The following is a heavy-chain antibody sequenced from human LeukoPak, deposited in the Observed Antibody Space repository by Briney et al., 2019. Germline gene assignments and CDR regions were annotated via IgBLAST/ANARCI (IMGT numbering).Heavy chain of an antibody. D-gene: IGHD6-13*01. Sequence: SETLSLTCTVSGGSISSSSYYWGWIRQPPGKGLEWIGSIYYSGSTYYNPSLKSRVTISVDTSKNQFSLKLSSVTAADTAVYYCARAAGQQLVRWFDPWGQGTLVTVSS. CDR3: ARAAGQQLVRWFDP. CDR2: IYYSGST. V-gene: IGHV4-39*07. CDR1: GGSISSSSYY. J-gene: IGHJ5*02.